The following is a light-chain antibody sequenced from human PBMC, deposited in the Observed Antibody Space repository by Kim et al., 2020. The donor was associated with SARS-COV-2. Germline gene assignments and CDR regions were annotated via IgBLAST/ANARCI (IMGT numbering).Light chain of an antibody. CDR3: QQYNNWPPIT. CDR2: GAS. Sequence: EILMTPSPATLSLSPGERATLSCRASQSVSSNLAWYQQKPGQAPRLLIYGASTRATGIPARFSGSGSGTEFTLTISSLQYEDFAVYYCQQYNNWPPITFGQGTRLEIK. V-gene: IGKV3-15*01. CDR1: QSVSSN. J-gene: IGKJ5*01.